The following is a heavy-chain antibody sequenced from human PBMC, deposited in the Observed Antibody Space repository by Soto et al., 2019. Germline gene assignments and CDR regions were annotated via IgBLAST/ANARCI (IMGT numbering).Heavy chain of an antibody. CDR3: ARGRVLMVYARGFYYYGMDV. CDR1: GGSFSGYY. Sequence: TLSLTCAVYGGSFSGYYWSWIRQPPGKGLEWIGQINHSGSTNYNPSLKSRVTISVDTSKNQFSLKLSSVTAADTAVYYCARGRVLMVYARGFYYYGMDVWGQGTTVTVSS. J-gene: IGHJ6*02. CDR2: INHSGST. D-gene: IGHD2-8*01. V-gene: IGHV4-34*01.